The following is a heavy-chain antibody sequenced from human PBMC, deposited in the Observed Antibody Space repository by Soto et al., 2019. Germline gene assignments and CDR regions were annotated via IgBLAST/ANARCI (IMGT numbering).Heavy chain of an antibody. V-gene: IGHV3-33*01. CDR2: IWYDGSYK. Sequence: PVGSLRLSCAGSGVTLSSYGMHRVRQAPGKGLEWVAVIWYDGSYKYYGDSVKGRFTISRDNSKNTLYMQMNSLRAEDTAMYYCARDLTAYFDYWGQGTPVTVSS. J-gene: IGHJ4*02. D-gene: IGHD3-9*01. CDR1: GVTLSSYG. CDR3: ARDLTAYFDY.